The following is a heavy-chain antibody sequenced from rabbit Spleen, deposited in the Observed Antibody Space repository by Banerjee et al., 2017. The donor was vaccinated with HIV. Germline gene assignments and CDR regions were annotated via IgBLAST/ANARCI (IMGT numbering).Heavy chain of an antibody. Sequence: QSLEESGGDLVKPGASLTLTCTASGADISSHNMCWVRQAPGKGLEWISCIGGSSSDFTYSATWAKGRFTCSKTSSTTMTLQMTSLTVADTATYFCARSAGGTAYGDYMWGPGTLVTVS. CDR3: ARSAGGTAYGDYM. V-gene: IGHV1S40*01. D-gene: IGHD2-1*01. CDR1: GADISSHN. J-gene: IGHJ4*01. CDR2: IGGSSSDFT.